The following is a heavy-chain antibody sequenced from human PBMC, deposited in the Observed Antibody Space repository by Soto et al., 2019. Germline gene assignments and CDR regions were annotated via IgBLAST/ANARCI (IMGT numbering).Heavy chain of an antibody. J-gene: IGHJ4*02. Sequence: PSETLSLTCTVSGGSIISYYWSWIRQPPGKGLEWIGYIYFRGSTNYNPSLKSRVTISVDRSKNQFSLKLSSVTAADTAVYYCAAGGGLPRYYWGQGTLVTVSS. CDR1: GGSIISYY. CDR3: AAGGGLPRYY. V-gene: IGHV4-59*12. CDR2: IYFRGST. D-gene: IGHD5-12*01.